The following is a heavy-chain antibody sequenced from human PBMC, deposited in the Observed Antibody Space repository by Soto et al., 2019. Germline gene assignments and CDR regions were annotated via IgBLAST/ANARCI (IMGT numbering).Heavy chain of an antibody. Sequence: QMQLVQSGPEVKKPGTSAKVSCKASGFTFTSSAMQWVRQARGQRLEWIGWIVVGSGNTNYAQKFQERVTITRDMSTSTAYMELSSLRSEDTAVYYCAAATYYDFWSGYPDFDYWGQGTLVTVSS. CDR3: AAATYYDFWSGYPDFDY. CDR2: IVVGSGNT. J-gene: IGHJ4*02. V-gene: IGHV1-58*02. CDR1: GFTFTSSA. D-gene: IGHD3-3*01.